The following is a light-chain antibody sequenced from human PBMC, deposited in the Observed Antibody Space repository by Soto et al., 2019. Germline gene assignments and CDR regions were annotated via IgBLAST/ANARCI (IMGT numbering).Light chain of an antibody. CDR1: SSNIGSNT. V-gene: IGLV1-44*01. CDR2: SNN. CDR3: AAWDDSLNGWV. J-gene: IGLJ3*02. Sequence: QSVLTQPPSASGTPGQRVTISCSGSSSNIGSNTVNWYQQLPGTAPKLLIYSNNQRPSGVPDRFSGSKSGTSASLAISGLKSVDEADYYCAAWDDSLNGWVFGGGTKLTVL.